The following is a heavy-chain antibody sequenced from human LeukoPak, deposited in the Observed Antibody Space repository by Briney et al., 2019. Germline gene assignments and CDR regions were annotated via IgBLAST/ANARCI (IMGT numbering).Heavy chain of an antibody. J-gene: IGHJ5*02. V-gene: IGHV4-34*01. CDR2: INHSGST. Sequence: SETLSHTCAVYGGSFSGYYWSWIRQPPGKGLEWIGEINHSGSTNYNPSLKSRVTISVDTSKNQFSLKLSSVTAADTAVYYCASREIVATSNWFDPWAREPWSPSPQ. D-gene: IGHD5-12*01. CDR1: GGSFSGYY. CDR3: ASREIVATSNWFDP.